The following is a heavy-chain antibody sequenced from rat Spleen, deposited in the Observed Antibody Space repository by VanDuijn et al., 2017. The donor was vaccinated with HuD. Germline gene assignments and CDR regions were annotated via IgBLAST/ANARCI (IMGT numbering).Heavy chain of an antibody. J-gene: IGHJ2*01. Sequence: EVQLVESGGGLVQPGRSMKLSCAASGFTFSNYGMAWVRQAPKKGLEWVAYISYDGGSTYYRDPVKGRFTISRDNAKSTLYLQMDSLRSEDTATYYCTTEDYWGQGVMVTVSS. V-gene: IGHV5-20*01. CDR2: ISYDGGST. CDR3: TTEDY. CDR1: GFTFSNYG.